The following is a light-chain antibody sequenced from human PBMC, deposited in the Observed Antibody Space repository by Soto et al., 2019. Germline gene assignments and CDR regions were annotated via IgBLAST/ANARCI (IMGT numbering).Light chain of an antibody. CDR1: SSDVGSYNL. CDR2: EVS. Sequence: QPMLTEPASVSGSRGQWITISCTGTSSDVGSYNLVSWYQQHPGKAPKLMIYEVSKRPSGVSNRFSGSKSGNTASLTISGLQAEGEADYYCCSYAGSRVVFGTGTKVTVL. J-gene: IGLJ1*01. V-gene: IGLV2-23*02. CDR3: CSYAGSRVV.